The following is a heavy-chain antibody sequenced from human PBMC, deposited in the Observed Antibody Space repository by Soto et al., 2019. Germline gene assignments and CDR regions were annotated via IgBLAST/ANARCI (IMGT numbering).Heavy chain of an antibody. J-gene: IGHJ5*02. V-gene: IGHV4-59*08. D-gene: IGHD2-15*01. CDR2: IYYSGST. CDR1: GVSISSYY. CDR3: ARHAVGYCSGGSCYGGFESWFDP. Sequence: SETLCLTCTVPGVSISSYYWSGIRQPPGKGLEWIGYIYYSGSTNYNPSLKSRVTISVDTSKNQFSLKLSSVTAADTAVYYCARHAVGYCSGGSCYGGFESWFDPWGQGTLVT.